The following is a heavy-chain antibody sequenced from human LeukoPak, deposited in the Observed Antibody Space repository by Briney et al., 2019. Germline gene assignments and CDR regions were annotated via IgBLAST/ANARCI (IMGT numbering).Heavy chain of an antibody. CDR3: AKGSGAVAATLFDY. CDR2: ISGSGGGT. V-gene: IGHV3-23*01. CDR1: GFTFSSSA. Sequence: PGGSLRLSCAASGFTFSSSAMSWVRQAPGKGLEWVSSISGSGGGTYYADSVKGRFTISRDNSKNTLYLQMNSLRAEDTAVYYCAKGSGAVAATLFDYWGQGTLVTVSS. J-gene: IGHJ4*02. D-gene: IGHD6-19*01.